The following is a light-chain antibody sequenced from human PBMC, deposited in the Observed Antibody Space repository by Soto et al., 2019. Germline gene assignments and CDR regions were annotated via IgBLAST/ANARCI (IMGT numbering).Light chain of an antibody. CDR2: GNS. Sequence: QSVLTQPPSVSGAPGQRVTISCTGSSSNIGAGYDVHWYQQLPGTAPKLLIYGNSNRPSGVPDRFSGSKSGTSASLAITGLQAEEEAAYYSHSYDSSLRAWVFGGGTKLTVL. J-gene: IGLJ3*02. CDR3: HSYDSSLRAWV. CDR1: SSNIGAGYD. V-gene: IGLV1-40*01.